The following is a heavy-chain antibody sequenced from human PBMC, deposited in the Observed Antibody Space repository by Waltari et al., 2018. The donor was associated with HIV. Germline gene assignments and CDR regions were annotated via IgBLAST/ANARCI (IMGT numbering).Heavy chain of an antibody. V-gene: IGHV3-49*04. J-gene: IGHJ4*02. CDR2: IRAKAYGGTS. CDR3: TRGSGRYEY. Sequence: DVQLVESGGDLVLPGRSLRTPCAGSGLPFGNFDMTWVRQAPGKGLEWVGYIRAKAYGGTSEYAASVKGRFVISRDDSKSIAYLQMNSLKTEDTAIYYCTRGSGRYEYWGQGTMTTVSS. D-gene: IGHD1-26*01. CDR1: GLPFGNFD.